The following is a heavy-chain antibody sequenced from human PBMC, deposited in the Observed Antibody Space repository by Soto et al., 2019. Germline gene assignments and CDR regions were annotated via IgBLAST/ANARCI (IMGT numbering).Heavy chain of an antibody. CDR1: GFIFSEYE. Sequence: GGSLRLSCEVSGFIFSEYEFNWVRQAPGMGLEWVSYIGKNGRDIYDADSVKGRFTISRDDDKSTLYLEMNSLRAEDTAVFYSVRAPGPMYYAMHAWGQGTMVTVSS. V-gene: IGHV3-48*03. J-gene: IGHJ6*02. CDR3: VRAPGPMYYAMHA. D-gene: IGHD2-8*01. CDR2: IGKNGRDI.